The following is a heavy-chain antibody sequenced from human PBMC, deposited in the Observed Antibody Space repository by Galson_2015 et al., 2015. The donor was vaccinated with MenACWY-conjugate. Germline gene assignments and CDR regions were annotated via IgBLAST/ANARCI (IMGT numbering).Heavy chain of an antibody. D-gene: IGHD3-10*01. CDR3: ARLRTEGRGPGFDY. J-gene: IGHJ4*02. CDR2: IYSGGST. V-gene: IGHV3-53*04. CDR1: GFTVSSNY. Sequence: LRLSCAASGFTVSSNYMSWVRQAPGKGLEWVSVIYSGGSTYYADSVKGRFTISRHNSKNTLYLQMNSLRAEDTAVYYCARLRTEGRGPGFDYWGQGTLVTVSS.